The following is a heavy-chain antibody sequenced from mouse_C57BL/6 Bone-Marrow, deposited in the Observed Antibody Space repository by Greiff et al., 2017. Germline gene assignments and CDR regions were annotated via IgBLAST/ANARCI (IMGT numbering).Heavy chain of an antibody. J-gene: IGHJ3*01. V-gene: IGHV6-6*01. Sequence: DVKLQESGGGLVQPGGSMKLSCAASGFTFSDAWMDWVRQSPEKGLEWVAEIRNNANNHATSYAESVNGRFTISRDDSKRSVYLQMNSLRAEDTGIYYCTQYYGSSYWFAYWGQGTLVTVSA. CDR2: IRNNANNHAT. D-gene: IGHD1-1*01. CDR1: GFTFSDAW. CDR3: TQYYGSSYWFAY.